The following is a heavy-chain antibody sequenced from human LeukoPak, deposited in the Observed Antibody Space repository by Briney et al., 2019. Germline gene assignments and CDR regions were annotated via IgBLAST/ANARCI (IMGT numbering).Heavy chain of an antibody. CDR2: IYYSGST. CDR3: ASPKYCSSTSCYIRDARYFQH. Sequence: SETLSLTCTVSGGSISSYYWSWIRQPPGKGLEWIGYIYYSGSTNYSPSLKSRVTISVDTSRNQVSLKLSSVTAADTAVYYCASPKYCSSTSCYIRDARYFQHWGQGTLVTVSS. V-gene: IGHV4-59*08. J-gene: IGHJ1*01. CDR1: GGSISSYY. D-gene: IGHD2-2*02.